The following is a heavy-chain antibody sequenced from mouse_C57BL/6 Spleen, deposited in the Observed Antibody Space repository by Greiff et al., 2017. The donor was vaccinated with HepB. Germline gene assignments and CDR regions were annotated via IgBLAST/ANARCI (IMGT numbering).Heavy chain of an antibody. CDR2: IYPRSGNT. V-gene: IGHV1-81*01. Sequence: VQLQQSGAELARPGASVKLSCKASGYTFTSYGISWVKQRTGQGLEWIGEIYPRSGNTYYNEKFKGKATLTADKSSSTAYMELRSLTSEDSAVYFCARILGLGDAMDYWGQGTSVTVSS. CDR1: GYTFTSYG. J-gene: IGHJ4*01. D-gene: IGHD4-1*01. CDR3: ARILGLGDAMDY.